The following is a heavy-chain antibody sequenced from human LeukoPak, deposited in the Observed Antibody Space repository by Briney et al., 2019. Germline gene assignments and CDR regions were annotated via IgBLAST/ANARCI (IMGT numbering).Heavy chain of an antibody. J-gene: IGHJ5*01. Sequence: TGGSLRLSCTASGFTFSSYWMTWVRQPPGKGLEWIGEINHSGSTNYNPSHKSRVTISVDTSKNQFSLKLSSVTAADTAVYYCARGRIAAAGRNWFGSWGQGTLVTVSS. CDR1: GFTFSSYW. D-gene: IGHD6-13*01. CDR2: INHSGST. V-gene: IGHV4-34*01. CDR3: ARGRIAAAGRNWFGS.